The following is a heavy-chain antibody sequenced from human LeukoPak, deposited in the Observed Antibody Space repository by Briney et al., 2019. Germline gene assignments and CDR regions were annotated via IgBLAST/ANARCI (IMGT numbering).Heavy chain of an antibody. Sequence: SDKGSRKASGDTVSSYAISWVRHGPGQRHEWMGGIIPIFGTANYAQKFQGRVTITTDESTSTAYMELSSLRSEDTAVYYCARVPCGGDCYPHDAFDIWGQGTMVTVSS. CDR2: IIPIFGTA. V-gene: IGHV1-69*05. CDR3: ARVPCGGDCYPHDAFDI. CDR1: GDTVSSYA. J-gene: IGHJ3*02. D-gene: IGHD2-21*02.